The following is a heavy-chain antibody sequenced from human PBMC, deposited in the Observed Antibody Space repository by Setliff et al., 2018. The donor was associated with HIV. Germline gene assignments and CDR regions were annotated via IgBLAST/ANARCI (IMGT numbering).Heavy chain of an antibody. CDR2: MYYRGTT. V-gene: IGHV4-39*01. Sequence: SETLSLTCTVSGGSIISSSYYWGWIRQTPGKGLEWIGTMYYRGTTNNNPSLKSRVTFSADTSKNQFSLNLNSVTATDTAVYYCVRQGLTMNRGVPAPILYYFDYWVQVILVTVSS. CDR1: GGSIISSSYY. D-gene: IGHD3-10*01. J-gene: IGHJ4*02. CDR3: VRQGLTMNRGVPAPILYYFDY.